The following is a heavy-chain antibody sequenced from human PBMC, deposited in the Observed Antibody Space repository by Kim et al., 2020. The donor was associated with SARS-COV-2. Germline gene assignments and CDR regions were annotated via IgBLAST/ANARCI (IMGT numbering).Heavy chain of an antibody. CDR3: ARSGGGYSSSTYYYYYYGMDV. V-gene: IGHV4-59*13. J-gene: IGHJ6*02. CDR2: IYYSGST. Sequence: SETLSLTCTVSGGSISSYYWSWIRQPPGKGLEWIGYIYYSGSTNYNPSLKSRVTISVDTSKNQFSLKLSSVTAADTAVYYCARSGGGYSSSTYYYYYYGMDVWGQGTTVTVSS. CDR1: GGSISSYY. D-gene: IGHD6-13*01.